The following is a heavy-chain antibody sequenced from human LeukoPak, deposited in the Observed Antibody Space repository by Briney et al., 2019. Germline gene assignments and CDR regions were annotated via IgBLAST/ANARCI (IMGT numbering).Heavy chain of an antibody. CDR1: GYSFATYW. V-gene: IGHV5-51*01. Sequence: VESLKISCKGSGYSFATYWIGLVRHMPGQSLEWMGISYYLDSGAPYSPSFRGQVTISADKSISTAYLQWSSLKASDTAIYYSVRHLSDITNCPNYWGPGTLVTVA. CDR2: SYYLDSGA. J-gene: IGHJ4*02. CDR3: VRHLSDITNCPNY. D-gene: IGHD1-1*01.